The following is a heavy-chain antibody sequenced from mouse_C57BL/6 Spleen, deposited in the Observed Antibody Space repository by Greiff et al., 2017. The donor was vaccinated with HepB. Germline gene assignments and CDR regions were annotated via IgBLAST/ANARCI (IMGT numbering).Heavy chain of an antibody. CDR3: AGDEDY. V-gene: IGHV5-4*01. CDR2: ISDGGSYT. J-gene: IGHJ2*01. CDR1: GFTFSSYA. Sequence: EVQVVESGGGLVKPGGSLKLSCAASGFTFSSYAMSWVRQTPEKRLEWVATISDGGSYTYYPDNVKGRFTISRDNAKNNLYLEMSHLKSEDTAMYYCAGDEDYWGQGTTLTVSS.